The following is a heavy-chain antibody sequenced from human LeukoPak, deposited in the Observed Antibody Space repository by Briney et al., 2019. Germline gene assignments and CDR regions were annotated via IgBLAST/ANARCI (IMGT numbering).Heavy chain of an antibody. Sequence: PGGSLRLSCAASGFTFSSYSMNWVRQAPGKGLEWVSSISSSSSYIYYADSVMGRFTISRDNAKDSLYLQMNSLRAEDTAVYYCAREGGGLDYWGQGTLVTVSS. CDR2: ISSSSSYI. CDR1: GFTFSSYS. J-gene: IGHJ4*02. V-gene: IGHV3-21*01. CDR3: AREGGGLDY. D-gene: IGHD3-10*01.